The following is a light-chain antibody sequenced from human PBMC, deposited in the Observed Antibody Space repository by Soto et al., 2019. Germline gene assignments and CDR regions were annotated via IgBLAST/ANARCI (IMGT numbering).Light chain of an antibody. J-gene: IGLJ1*01. CDR3: SSYTRSSTHYV. CDR2: EVS. CDR1: SSDVGGYNY. Sequence: QSVLTQPAAVSGSPGRSITISCTGTSSDVGGYNYVSWYQQHPGKAPKLMIYEVSNRPSRVSNRFSGSKSGNTASLTISGLQAEDEADYYCSSYTRSSTHYVFGTGPKITVL. V-gene: IGLV2-14*01.